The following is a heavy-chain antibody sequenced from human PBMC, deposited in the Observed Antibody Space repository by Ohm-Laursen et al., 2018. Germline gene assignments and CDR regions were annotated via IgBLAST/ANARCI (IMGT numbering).Heavy chain of an antibody. CDR2: IPNSGDSP. Sequence: SLRLSCSASGFTFSDYYMSWIRQAPGKGLEWVSGIPNSGDSPYYADSVKGRFTISRDNSKNTLYLQMNSLRADDTAVYYCANHRSATWVHKRFDYWGQGTLVTVSS. CDR3: ANHRSATWVHKRFDY. CDR1: GFTFSDYY. J-gene: IGHJ4*02. V-gene: IGHV3-23*01. D-gene: IGHD5-24*01.